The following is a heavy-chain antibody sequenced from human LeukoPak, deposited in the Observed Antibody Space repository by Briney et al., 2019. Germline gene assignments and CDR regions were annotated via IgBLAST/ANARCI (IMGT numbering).Heavy chain of an antibody. D-gene: IGHD5-18*01. Sequence: GGSLRLSCTASGFTFGDYALSWFRQAPGKGLEWLSFIRSKDHGGTTDYAAPVKGRFTISRDDSKNTLYLQMNSLKTEDTAVYYCTTWVTERIDYWGQGTLVTVSS. CDR3: TTWVTERIDY. J-gene: IGHJ4*02. V-gene: IGHV3-49*03. CDR2: IRSKDHGGTT. CDR1: GFTFGDYA.